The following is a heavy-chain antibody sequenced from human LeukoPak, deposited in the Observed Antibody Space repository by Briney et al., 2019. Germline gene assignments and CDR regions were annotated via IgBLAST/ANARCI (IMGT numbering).Heavy chain of an antibody. D-gene: IGHD2-21*02. CDR3: ARGFQRGDSPV. CDR2: IKKDGSEK. V-gene: IGHV3-7*01. Sequence: PGESLRLSCAPSGITFSAYSLSWVRQAPGKGLEWVAKIKKDGSEKDYVDSVKGRFTISRDNAKGSLYLQLNSLRAEDTAVYYCARGFQRGDSPVWGQGTLVTVSS. CDR1: GITFSAYS. J-gene: IGHJ4*02.